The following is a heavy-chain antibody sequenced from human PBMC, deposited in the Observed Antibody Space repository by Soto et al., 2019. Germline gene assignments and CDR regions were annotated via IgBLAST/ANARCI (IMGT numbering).Heavy chain of an antibody. D-gene: IGHD3-3*02. CDR1: GFNFNVAW. CDR3: TKVLALPPNDAFDI. V-gene: IGHV3-15*01. Sequence: EGQLVESGGRLVEPGGSLRLSCAASGFNFNVAWMNWVRQAPGKGMEWLGRIKSKGGGETTEYVAFVKGRFTISRDDSKNTLYLQMHSLKSEDTAVYYCTKVLALPPNDAFDIWCQGTMVTVSS. J-gene: IGHJ3*02. CDR2: IKSKGGGETT.